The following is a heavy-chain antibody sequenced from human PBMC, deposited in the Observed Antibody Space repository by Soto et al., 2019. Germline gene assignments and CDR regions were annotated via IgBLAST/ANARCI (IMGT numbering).Heavy chain of an antibody. CDR1: GFTFSSYD. D-gene: IGHD2-15*01. V-gene: IGHV3-13*01. J-gene: IGHJ6*02. CDR3: ARDLYCSGGSCYRSYYYYGMDV. Sequence: GGSLRLSCAASGFTFSSYDMHWVCQATGKGLERVSAIGTAGDTYYPGSVKGRFTISRENAKNSLYLQMNSLRAEDTAVYYCARDLYCSGGSCYRSYYYYGMDVWGQGTTVTVSS. CDR2: IGTAGDT.